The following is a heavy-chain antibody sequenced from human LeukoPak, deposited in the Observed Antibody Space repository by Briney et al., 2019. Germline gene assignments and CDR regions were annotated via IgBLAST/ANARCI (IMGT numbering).Heavy chain of an antibody. V-gene: IGHV5-51*01. CDR3: ARGIGHYYGSGSYGGIDY. CDR1: GSRFTSYW. J-gene: IGHJ4*02. Sequence: GESLNIPCKGSGSRFTSYWIGWVRQLPGKGLEWRGIIYPGDSDTRYSPSFQGQVTILADKSNSTAYLQWSSLKASDTAMYYCARGIGHYYGSGSYGGIDYWGQGTLVTVSS. D-gene: IGHD3-10*01. CDR2: IYPGDSDT.